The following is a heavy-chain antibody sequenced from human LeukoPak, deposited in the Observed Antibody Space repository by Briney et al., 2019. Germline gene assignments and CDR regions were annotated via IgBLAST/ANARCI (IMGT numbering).Heavy chain of an antibody. CDR1: GGXISSSSHY. Sequence: SETLSLTCTVSGGXISSSSHYWGWIRQPPGKGPEWIGSLYYSGRTYYNPSLKSRVTISVDTSKNQFSLKLSSVTATDTAVYYCARHDCTTTSCLYFYGMDVWGQGTTVTVSS. CDR3: ARHDCTTTSCLYFYGMDV. J-gene: IGHJ6*02. D-gene: IGHD2-2*01. CDR2: LYYSGRT. V-gene: IGHV4-39*01.